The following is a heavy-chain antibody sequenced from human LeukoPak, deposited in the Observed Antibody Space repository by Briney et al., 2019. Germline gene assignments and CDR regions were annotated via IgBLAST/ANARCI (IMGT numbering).Heavy chain of an antibody. CDR2: NHYTGST. CDR3: ARGRAGGDWFDS. D-gene: IGHD3-10*01. Sequence: SETLSLTCTVFGGSISTYYWTWIRQPPGKGLEWIGYNHYTGSTNHNPSLKSRVTMSVDTSKNQCSLKLSSVTAADTAVYYCARGRAGGDWFDSWGQGTLVTVSS. V-gene: IGHV4-59*01. CDR1: GGSISTYY. J-gene: IGHJ5*01.